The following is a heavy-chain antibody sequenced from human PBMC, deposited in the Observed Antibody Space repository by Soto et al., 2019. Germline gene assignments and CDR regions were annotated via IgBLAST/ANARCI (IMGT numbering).Heavy chain of an antibody. CDR1: GGSISSYF. CDR2: IYYTVST. V-gene: IGHV4-59*01. Sequence: QVQLQESGPGLVKPSETLSLTCTVSGGSISSYFWCWIRQPPGKGLEWIGNIYYTVSTNYHPSLKSGVTISVDSSEHQFATQLSSVAAADTAVYYCATFHWYFDLWGRGTLVTVSS. J-gene: IGHJ2*01. CDR3: ATFHWYFDL.